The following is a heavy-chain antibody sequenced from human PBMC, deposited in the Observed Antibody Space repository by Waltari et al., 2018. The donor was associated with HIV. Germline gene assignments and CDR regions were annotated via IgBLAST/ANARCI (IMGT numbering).Heavy chain of an antibody. CDR1: RFTFRTNS. Sequence: EAHLVESGGGLVQPGGSLRLSCAVSRFTFRTNSMSWVPRAPGKVMERLANLKPDGSGKNHVDSVKGRFTISRANAKNSPYLQMDSLRVEDTAVYYCATGWALDVWGQGTTVTVSS. CDR2: LKPDGSGK. J-gene: IGHJ6*02. CDR3: ATGWALDV. D-gene: IGHD3-16*01. V-gene: IGHV3-7*01.